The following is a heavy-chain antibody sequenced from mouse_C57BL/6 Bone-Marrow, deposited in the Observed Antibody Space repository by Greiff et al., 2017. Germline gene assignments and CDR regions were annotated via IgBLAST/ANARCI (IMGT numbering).Heavy chain of an antibody. CDR3: ARDGNLAWFAY. D-gene: IGHD2-1*01. Sequence: EVKVVESGGGLVQPGGSLKLSCAASGFTFSDYGMAWVRQAPRKGPEWVAFISNLAYSIYYADTVTGRFTISRENAKNTLYLEMSSLRSEDTAMYYCARDGNLAWFAYWGQGTLVTVSA. J-gene: IGHJ3*01. CDR2: ISNLAYSI. V-gene: IGHV5-15*01. CDR1: GFTFSDYG.